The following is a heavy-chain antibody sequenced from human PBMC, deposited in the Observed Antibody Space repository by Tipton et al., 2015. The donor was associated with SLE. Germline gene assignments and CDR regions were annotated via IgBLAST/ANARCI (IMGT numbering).Heavy chain of an antibody. Sequence: SLRLSCAASGFTFSSYEMNWVRQAPGKGLEWVSYISSSGSTIYYADSVKGRFTISRDNAKNSLYLQMNSLRAEDTAVYYCARDVLSIPPDYYYMDVWGKGTTVTVSS. CDR3: ARDVLSIPPDYYYMDV. CDR2: ISSSGSTI. D-gene: IGHD2-21*01. CDR1: GFTFSSYE. J-gene: IGHJ6*03. V-gene: IGHV3-48*03.